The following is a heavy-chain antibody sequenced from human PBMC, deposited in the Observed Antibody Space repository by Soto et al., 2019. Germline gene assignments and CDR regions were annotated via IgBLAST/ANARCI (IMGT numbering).Heavy chain of an antibody. J-gene: IGHJ4*02. CDR1: GFTFSSYW. V-gene: IGHV3-74*01. CDR2: INIDGTST. Sequence: VGSLRLSCAASGFTFSSYWMHWVRQAPGKGLVWVSGINIDGTSTSYADSVKGRFTISRDNAKNRLYMQMNSLRAEDTAVYYCASPKYSSGWYVGWGQGTLVTVSS. D-gene: IGHD6-19*01. CDR3: ASPKYSSGWYVG.